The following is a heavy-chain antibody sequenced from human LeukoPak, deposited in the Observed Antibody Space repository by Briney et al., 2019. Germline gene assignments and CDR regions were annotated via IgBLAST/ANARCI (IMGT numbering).Heavy chain of an antibody. CDR1: GYTFTSYG. CDR3: ARDRVLVVAATLYYYYMDV. V-gene: IGHV1-18*01. J-gene: IGHJ6*03. Sequence: ASVKVSCKASGYTFTSYGISWVRQAPGQGLEWMGWISAYNGNTNYAQKLQGRVTMTTDTSTSTAYMELRSLRSDDTAVYYCARDRVLVVAATLYYYYMDVWGKGTTVTVSS. CDR2: ISAYNGNT. D-gene: IGHD2-15*01.